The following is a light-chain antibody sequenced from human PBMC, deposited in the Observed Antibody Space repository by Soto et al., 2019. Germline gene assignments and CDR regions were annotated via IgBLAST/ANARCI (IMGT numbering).Light chain of an antibody. J-gene: IGKJ5*01. V-gene: IGKV3-11*01. Sequence: EVVLTQSPVTLSLSPGERATLSCRASQSFRGLLAWYQQKPGQAPRLLIYDAYIRATGIPPRFSGSGSGTDFTLTICSLEPEYSTVYYCQQRHMWPITFGQGTLLEIK. CDR1: QSFRGL. CDR2: DAY. CDR3: QQRHMWPIT.